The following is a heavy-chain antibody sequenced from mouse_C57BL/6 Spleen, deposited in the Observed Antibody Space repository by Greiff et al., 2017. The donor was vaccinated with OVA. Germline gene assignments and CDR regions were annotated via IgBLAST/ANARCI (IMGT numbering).Heavy chain of an antibody. D-gene: IGHD2-4*01. Sequence: EVQLQQSGPGLVKPSQSLSLTCSVTGYSITSGYYWNWIRQFPGNKLEWMGYISYDGSNNYNPSLKNRISITRDTSKNQFFLKLNSVTTEDTATYYCARDLGDYPWFAYWGQGTLVTVSA. V-gene: IGHV3-6*01. CDR2: ISYDGSN. CDR3: ARDLGDYPWFAY. CDR1: GYSITSGYY. J-gene: IGHJ3*01.